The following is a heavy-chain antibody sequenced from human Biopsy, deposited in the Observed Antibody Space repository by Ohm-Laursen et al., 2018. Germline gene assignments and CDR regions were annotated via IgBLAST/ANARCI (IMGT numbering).Heavy chain of an antibody. CDR2: IYPGGST. V-gene: IGHV4-4*07. Sequence: SETLSLTCNVSGGDINNYYWSWIRQPAGKGLEWIGRIYPGGSTNYNPSLKSRVTMSVDTSKKQLSLGLRSVTAADTAMYYCASVVLGLTNDAFDLWGQGTMVVVSS. CDR1: GGDINNYY. CDR3: ASVVLGLTNDAFDL. D-gene: IGHD3-22*01. J-gene: IGHJ3*01.